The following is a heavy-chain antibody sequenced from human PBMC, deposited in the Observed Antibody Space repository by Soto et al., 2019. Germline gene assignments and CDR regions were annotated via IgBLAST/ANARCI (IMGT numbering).Heavy chain of an antibody. D-gene: IGHD6-19*01. J-gene: IGHJ4*02. CDR3: VREGGYSSDGFDY. CDR2: ISHDGSIK. CDR1: GFSFSSHA. V-gene: IGHV3-30-3*01. Sequence: HPGGSLRLSCAASGFSFSSHAMHWVRQAPGKGLEWVAVISHDGSIKYYADSLKGRFTISRDNSENTLYLQINSLRTDDTAVYYCVREGGYSSDGFDYWGQGTLVTVSS.